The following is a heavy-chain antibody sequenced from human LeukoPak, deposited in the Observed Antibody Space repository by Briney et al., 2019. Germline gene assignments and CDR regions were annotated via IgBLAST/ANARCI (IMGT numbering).Heavy chain of an antibody. CDR2: ISSESGTI. D-gene: IGHD2-2*01. Sequence: PGGSLRLSCAASGFTFSSYSMNWVRQAPRKGLEWISYISSESGTIYYTDSVRGRFTVSRDNAKSTLSLQMNSLRAEDTAVYYCALEGYCSSTSSPKWFDPWGQGTLVTVSS. CDR3: ALEGYCSSTSSPKWFDP. V-gene: IGHV3-48*04. J-gene: IGHJ5*02. CDR1: GFTFSSYS.